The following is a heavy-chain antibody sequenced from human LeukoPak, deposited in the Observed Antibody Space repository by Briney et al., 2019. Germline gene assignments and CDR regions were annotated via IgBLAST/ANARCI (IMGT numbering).Heavy chain of an antibody. CDR3: ARGPPKYSSSWHLDY. CDR1: GFTFSSYA. Sequence: GGSLRLSCAASGFTFSSYAMHWVRQAPGKGLEWVAVISYDGSNKYYADSVKGRFTISRDNSKNTLYLQMNSLRAEDTAVYYCARGPPKYSSSWHLDYWGQGTLVTVSS. D-gene: IGHD6-13*01. J-gene: IGHJ4*02. CDR2: ISYDGSNK. V-gene: IGHV3-30-3*01.